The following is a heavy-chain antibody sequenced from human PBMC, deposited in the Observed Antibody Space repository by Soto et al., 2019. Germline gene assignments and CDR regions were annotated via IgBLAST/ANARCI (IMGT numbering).Heavy chain of an antibody. Sequence: GGSLRLSCAASGFTFSTSLMNWVRQAPGKGLEWVSSISSASNYIRYADSVKGRFIISRDNAKNSLYLQMNSLRAEDTAVYYCARERGGAYYDSSGYSIDDAFDIWGQGTMVTVSS. D-gene: IGHD3-22*01. CDR3: ARERGGAYYDSSGYSIDDAFDI. V-gene: IGHV3-21*04. J-gene: IGHJ3*02. CDR2: ISSASNYI. CDR1: GFTFSTSL.